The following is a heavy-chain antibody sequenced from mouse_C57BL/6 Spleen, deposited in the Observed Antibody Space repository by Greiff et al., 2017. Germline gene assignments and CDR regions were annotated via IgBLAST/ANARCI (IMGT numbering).Heavy chain of an antibody. D-gene: IGHD2-5*01. V-gene: IGHV5-12*01. CDR3: ARRNSNYEAWFAY. J-gene: IGHJ3*01. CDR2: ISNGGGST. Sequence: EVKLVESGGGLVQPGGSLKLSCAASGFTFSDYYMYWVRQTPEKRLEWVAYISNGGGSTYYPDTVKGRFTISRDNAKNTLYLQMSRLKSEDTAMYYCARRNSNYEAWFAYWGQGTLVTVSA. CDR1: GFTFSDYY.